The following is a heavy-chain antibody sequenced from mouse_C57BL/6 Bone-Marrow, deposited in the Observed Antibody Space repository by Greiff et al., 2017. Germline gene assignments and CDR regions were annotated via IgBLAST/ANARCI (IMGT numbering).Heavy chain of an antibody. J-gene: IGHJ2*01. CDR3: ARALEDY. CDR2: ISYDGSN. Sequence: EVQRVESGPGLVKPSQSLSLTCSVTGYSITSGYYWNWIRQFPGNKLEWMGYISYDGSNNYNPSLKNRISITRDTSKNQFFLKLKSVTTEDTATYYCARALEDYWGQGTTLTVSS. V-gene: IGHV3-6*01. CDR1: GYSITSGYY.